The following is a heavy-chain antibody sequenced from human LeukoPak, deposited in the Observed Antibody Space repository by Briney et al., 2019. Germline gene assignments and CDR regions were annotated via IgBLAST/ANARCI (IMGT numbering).Heavy chain of an antibody. CDR2: IHYSGST. V-gene: IGHV4-59*12. Sequence: SETLSLTCTVSGGSINSYYWSWIRQPPGKGLEWIGYIHYSGSTNYNPSLKSRVTISVDTSKNHFSLKLSSVTAADTAVYYCARLSSGWSEGFDYWGQGTLVTVSS. D-gene: IGHD6-19*01. CDR1: GGSINSYY. CDR3: ARLSSGWSEGFDY. J-gene: IGHJ4*02.